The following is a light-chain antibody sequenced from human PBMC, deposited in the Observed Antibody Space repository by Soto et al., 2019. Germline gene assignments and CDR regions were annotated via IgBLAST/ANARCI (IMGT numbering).Light chain of an antibody. CDR3: QQYDRYPVT. Sequence: DSQMTQSPSTLPASVGDRVTITCRASQSISSWLAWYQQKPGKAPKLLIYKPSLLQSGVPSRFSGSGSGTEFTRTISSLQPEDFATYYCQQYDRYPVTFGGGTKVEVK. CDR1: QSISSW. V-gene: IGKV1-5*03. J-gene: IGKJ4*01. CDR2: KPS.